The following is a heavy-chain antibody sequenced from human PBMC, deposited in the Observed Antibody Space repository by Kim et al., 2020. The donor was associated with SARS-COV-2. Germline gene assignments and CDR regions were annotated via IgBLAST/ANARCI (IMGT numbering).Heavy chain of an antibody. CDR2: ISGSGGST. CDR3: AKDPGYGDYYYYYGMDV. CDR1: GFTFSSYA. D-gene: IGHD4-17*01. V-gene: IGHV3-23*01. J-gene: IGHJ6*02. Sequence: GGSLRLSCAASGFTFSSYAMSWVRQAPGKGLEWVSAISGSGGSTYYADSVKGRFTISRDNSKNTLYLQMNSLRAEDTAVYYCAKDPGYGDYYYYYGMDVWGQGTTVTVSS.